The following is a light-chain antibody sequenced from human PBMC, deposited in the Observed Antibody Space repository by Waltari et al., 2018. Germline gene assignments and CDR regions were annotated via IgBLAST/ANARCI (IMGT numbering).Light chain of an antibody. CDR3: QQYFITPGT. J-gene: IGKJ2*02. CDR2: WAS. CDR1: KTVLYSSSNKNS. V-gene: IGKV4-1*01. Sequence: DIVMTQSPDSLAVYLSERAPLNCTSSKTVLYSSSNKNSLSRYQQKPGQPPKLLIYWASTRESGVPYRFSGSGSGTDFTLTISSLQAEDVAVYYCQQYFITPGTFGQGTKLEIK.